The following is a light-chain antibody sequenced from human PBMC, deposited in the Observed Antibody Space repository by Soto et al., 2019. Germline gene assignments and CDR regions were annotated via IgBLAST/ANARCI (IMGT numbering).Light chain of an antibody. J-gene: IGKJ1*01. CDR3: QQYYSYPQT. V-gene: IGKV1-5*01. Sequence: DIQMTHSPSTLSASVGDTVTITCRASQSISNWLAWYQQKPGKAPKLLIYDGSSLKSGVPSRFSGSGSGTDFTLTISCLQSEDFATYYCQQYYSYPQTFGQGTKVDIK. CDR1: QSISNW. CDR2: DGS.